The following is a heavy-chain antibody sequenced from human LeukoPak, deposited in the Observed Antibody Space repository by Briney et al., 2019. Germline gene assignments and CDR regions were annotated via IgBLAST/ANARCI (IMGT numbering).Heavy chain of an antibody. D-gene: IGHD6-19*01. CDR2: ISAYNGNT. CDR3: ALLKKNQGPGWYFPRGAEYFQH. CDR1: GYTFTSYG. J-gene: IGHJ1*01. Sequence: ASVKVSCKASGYTFTSYGISWVRRAPGQGLEWMGWISAYNGNTNYAQKLQGRVTMTTDTSTSTAYMELRSLRSDDTAVYYCALLKKNQGPGWYFPRGAEYFQHWGQGTLVTVSS. V-gene: IGHV1-18*01.